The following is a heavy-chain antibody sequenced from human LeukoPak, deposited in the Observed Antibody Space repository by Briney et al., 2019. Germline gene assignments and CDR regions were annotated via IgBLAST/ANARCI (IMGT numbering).Heavy chain of an antibody. CDR2: IHHSGNT. V-gene: IGHV4-4*02. CDR3: AKAGVWLPAV. J-gene: IGHJ4*02. D-gene: IGHD3-9*01. Sequence: SETLSLTYAVSGGSVSSDNWWSWVRQPPGKGLEWIGEIHHSGNTNYSPSLKSRVTISLDKSRNQFSLKLNSVTAADTAVYYCAKAGVWLPAVWGQGTLVTVSS. CDR1: GGSVSSDNW.